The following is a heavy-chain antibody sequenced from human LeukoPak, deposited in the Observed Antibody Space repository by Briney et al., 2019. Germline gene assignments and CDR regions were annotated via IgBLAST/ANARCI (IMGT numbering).Heavy chain of an antibody. CDR2: ISSTSSYI. D-gene: IGHD5/OR15-5a*01. CDR1: GFTFSNYH. J-gene: IGHJ4*02. Sequence: PGGSLRLSCAVSGFTFSNYHMNWVRQAPGKGLEWISSISSTSSYIYYADSVKGRFTISRDNAKASLYLQMSSLRVEDTAVYYCASGSTLDYWGQGALVTVSS. V-gene: IGHV3-21*01. CDR3: ASGSTLDY.